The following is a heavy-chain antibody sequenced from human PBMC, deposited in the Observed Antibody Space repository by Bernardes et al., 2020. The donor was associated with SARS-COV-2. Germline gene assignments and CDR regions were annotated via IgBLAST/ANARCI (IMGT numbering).Heavy chain of an antibody. D-gene: IGHD2-15*01. Sequence: GGSLRLSCAASGLTFDDYAMHWVRQAPGKGLEWVSGISCNSGSIGYADSVKGRFTISRDNAKNSLYLQMNSLRAEDTALYYCTSSGGMYYGMDVWGQGTTVTVSS. J-gene: IGHJ6*02. CDR1: GLTFDDYA. CDR2: ISCNSGSI. CDR3: TSSGGMYYGMDV. V-gene: IGHV3-9*01.